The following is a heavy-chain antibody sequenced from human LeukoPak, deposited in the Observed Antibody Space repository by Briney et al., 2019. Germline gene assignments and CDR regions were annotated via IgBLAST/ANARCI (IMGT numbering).Heavy chain of an antibody. V-gene: IGHV3-7*01. CDR1: GLTFSTYW. CDR3: ARVSSSWYPIRGSFDY. Sequence: GGSLRLSCAASGLTFSTYWMSWVRQAPGKGLEWVANIKQDGSEKYYVDSVKGRFTISRDNAKNSLYLQMNSLRGEDTAVYYCARVSSSWYPIRGSFDYWGQGTLVTVSS. CDR2: IKQDGSEK. J-gene: IGHJ4*02. D-gene: IGHD6-13*01.